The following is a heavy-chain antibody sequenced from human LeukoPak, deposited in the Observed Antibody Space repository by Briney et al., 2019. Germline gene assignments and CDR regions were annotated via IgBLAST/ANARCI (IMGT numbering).Heavy chain of an antibody. V-gene: IGHV3-30*02. CDR3: ARDSARGGASSGDFDS. Sequence: GGSLRLSCAASGFTFSSYGMHWVRQAPDKGLEWVTFIGIDETYKYYRDSVKGRFTISRDTSKNTLYLQMNSLRADDTGVYYRARDSARGGASSGDFDSWGQGTLVTVSS. D-gene: IGHD3-10*01. J-gene: IGHJ4*02. CDR1: GFTFSSYG. CDR2: IGIDETYK.